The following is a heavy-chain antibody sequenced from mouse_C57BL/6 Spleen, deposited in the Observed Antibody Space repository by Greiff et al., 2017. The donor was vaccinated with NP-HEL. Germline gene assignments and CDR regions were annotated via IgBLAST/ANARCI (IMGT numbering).Heavy chain of an antibody. D-gene: IGHD4-1*01. CDR2: IDPSDSYT. Sequence: QVQLQQSGAELVKPGASVKLSCKASGYTFTSYWMQWVKQRPGQGLEWIGEIDPSDSYTNYNQKFKGKATLTVDTSSSTAYMQLSSLTSEDSAVYYCARGDWEAWFAYWGQGTLVTVSA. J-gene: IGHJ3*01. V-gene: IGHV1-50*01. CDR3: ARGDWEAWFAY. CDR1: GYTFTSYW.